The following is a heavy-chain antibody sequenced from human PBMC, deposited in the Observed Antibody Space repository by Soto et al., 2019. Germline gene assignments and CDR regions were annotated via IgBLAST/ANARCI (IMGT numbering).Heavy chain of an antibody. Sequence: GGSLRLSCAASGFTFSSYSMNWVRQAPGKGLEWVSYISSSSSTIYYADSVKGRFTISRDNAKNSLYLQMNSLRAEDTAVYYCARNFRGSYDFWSGYYLGRPISYYYYMDVWGKGTTVTVSS. CDR2: ISSSSSTI. V-gene: IGHV3-48*01. CDR1: GFTFSSYS. J-gene: IGHJ6*03. CDR3: ARNFRGSYDFWSGYYLGRPISYYYYMDV. D-gene: IGHD3-3*01.